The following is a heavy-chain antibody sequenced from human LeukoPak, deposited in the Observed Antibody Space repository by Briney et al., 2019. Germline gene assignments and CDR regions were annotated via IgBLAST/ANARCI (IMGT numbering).Heavy chain of an antibody. Sequence: GGSLRLSCGASGFTLSSYAMSWVRQAPGKGLEWVSDISGSGDSTYYADSVKGRFTISRDNSKNTLYLQMNSLRAEDTAVYYCAKDRGLGGFFDCWGQGTLVTVSS. CDR3: AKDRGLGGFFDC. CDR2: ISGSGDST. V-gene: IGHV3-23*01. J-gene: IGHJ4*02. CDR1: GFTLSSYA. D-gene: IGHD6-25*01.